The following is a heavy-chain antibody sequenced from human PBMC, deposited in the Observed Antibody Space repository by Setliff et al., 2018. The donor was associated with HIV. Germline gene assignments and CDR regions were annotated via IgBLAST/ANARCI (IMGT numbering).Heavy chain of an antibody. V-gene: IGHV4-4*08. J-gene: IGHJ6*03. Sequence: SETLSLTCTVSGGSISSYYWSWIRQPPGKGLEWIGYIYTRGSTNYNPSLKSRVTISVDTSKNQFSLRLSSVTAADTAVYYCARGGSYRFWSGYRYYYYYMDLWGKGTTVTVSS. D-gene: IGHD3-3*01. CDR1: GGSISSYY. CDR3: ARGGSYRFWSGYRYYYYYMDL. CDR2: IYTRGST.